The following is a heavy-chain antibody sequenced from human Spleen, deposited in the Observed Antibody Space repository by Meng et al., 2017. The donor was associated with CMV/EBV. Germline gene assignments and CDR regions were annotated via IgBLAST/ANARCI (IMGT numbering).Heavy chain of an antibody. CDR1: GFTVNNNY. CDR2: IYSGGGT. CDR3: TFPRLGVVY. V-gene: IGHV3-53*01. Sequence: GESLKISCAASGFTVNNNYMSWVRQPPGKGLEWVSLIYSGGGTQYADSVKGRFTISRDNSKNTLYPQMNSLRAEDTAVYYCTFPRLGVVYWGQGTLVTVSS. D-gene: IGHD3-3*01. J-gene: IGHJ4*02.